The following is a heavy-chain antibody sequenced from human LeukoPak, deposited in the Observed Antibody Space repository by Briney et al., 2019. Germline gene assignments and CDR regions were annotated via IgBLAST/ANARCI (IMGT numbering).Heavy chain of an antibody. CDR2: ISGSGGST. CDR3: ANLNQPYYGSGSWGMDV. D-gene: IGHD3-10*01. CDR1: GFTFSSYA. V-gene: IGHV3-23*01. Sequence: GGSLRLSCAASGFTFSSYAMSWVRQAPGKGLEWVSAISGSGGSTYYADSVKGRFTISRDNSKNTLYLQMNSLRAEDTAVYYCANLNQPYYGSGSWGMDVWGQGTTVTVSS. J-gene: IGHJ6*02.